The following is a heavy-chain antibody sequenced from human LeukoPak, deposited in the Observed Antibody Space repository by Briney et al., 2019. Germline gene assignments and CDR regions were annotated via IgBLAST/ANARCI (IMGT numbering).Heavy chain of an antibody. CDR2: AYYRSKWYN. D-gene: IGHD5-18*01. Sequence: SQTLSLTCAISGDSVSSNSAAWNWVRQSPSRGLEWLGRAYYRSKWYNDYAVSVKSRITINPDTSKNQFSLQLNSVTPEDTAVYYCAREVPDTAMVTFAFDIWGQGTMVTVSS. CDR1: GDSVSSNSAA. CDR3: AREVPDTAMVTFAFDI. V-gene: IGHV6-1*01. J-gene: IGHJ3*02.